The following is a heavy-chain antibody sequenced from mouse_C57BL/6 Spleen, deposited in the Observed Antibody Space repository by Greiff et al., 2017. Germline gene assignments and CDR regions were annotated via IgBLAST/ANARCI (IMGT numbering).Heavy chain of an antibody. CDR2: IRSKSNNYAT. CDR3: VIERPHYSTYGYYFDY. V-gene: IGHV10-1*01. Sequence: EVKVVESGGGLVQPKGSLKLSCAASGFSFNTYAMNWVRQAPGKGLEWVARIRSKSNNYATYYAVSVKDRFTISRDDSESMLYLQMNNLNTEDTAMYYCVIERPHYSTYGYYFDYWGQGTTLTVSS. J-gene: IGHJ2*01. CDR1: GFSFNTYA. D-gene: IGHD2-5*01.